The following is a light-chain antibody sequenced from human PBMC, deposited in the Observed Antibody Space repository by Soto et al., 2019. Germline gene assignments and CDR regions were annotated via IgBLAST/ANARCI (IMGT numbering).Light chain of an antibody. J-gene: IGKJ4*01. CDR1: QPISTN. Sequence: EIVMTQSPATLSVSPGESATLSCRASQPISTNLAWYQQKPGRAPRLLISGASTRATGIPARFSGSGSGTEFTLTISSLQSEDSAVYYCQQYNNWPPLTFGGGTKVEIK. V-gene: IGKV3D-15*01. CDR2: GAS. CDR3: QQYNNWPPLT.